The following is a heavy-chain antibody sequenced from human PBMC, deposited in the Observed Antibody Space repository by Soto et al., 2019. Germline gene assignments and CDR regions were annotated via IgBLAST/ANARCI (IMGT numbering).Heavy chain of an antibody. CDR3: ARLYDFWSGYPPHFDY. J-gene: IGHJ4*02. D-gene: IGHD3-3*01. CDR1: GFTFSSYS. V-gene: IGHV3-21*01. CDR2: ISSSSSYI. Sequence: GGSLRLSCAASGFTFSSYSMNWVRQAPGKGLEWVSSISSSSSYIYYADSVKGRFTISRDNAKNSLYLQMNSLRAEDTAVYYCARLYDFWSGYPPHFDYWGQGTLVTVSS.